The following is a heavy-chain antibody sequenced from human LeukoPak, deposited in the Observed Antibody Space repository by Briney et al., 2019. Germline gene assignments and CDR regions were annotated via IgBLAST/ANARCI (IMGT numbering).Heavy chain of an antibody. Sequence: GASVKVSCKASGYTFTSYYMHWVRQAPGQGLEWMGIINPSGGSTSYAQKFQGRVTMTRDTSTSTVYMELSSLRSEDTAVYYCARVVGLRYPWGYYYYYMDVWGKGTTVTVSS. J-gene: IGHJ6*03. CDR1: GYTFTSYY. CDR3: ARVVGLRYPWGYYYYYMDV. CDR2: INPSGGST. D-gene: IGHD3-16*01. V-gene: IGHV1-46*01.